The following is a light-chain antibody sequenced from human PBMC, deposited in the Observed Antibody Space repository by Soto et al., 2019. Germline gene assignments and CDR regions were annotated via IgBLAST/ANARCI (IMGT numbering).Light chain of an antibody. CDR2: ATS. CDR1: QSISTY. CDR3: QQSYGTPRT. V-gene: IGKV1-39*01. Sequence: IQMTQYTSSLSASVGYIFTITCRASQSISTYLNWYQQKPGKAPKLLIFATSTLQSGVPSRFSGSGSRTDFTLTISSLQPEDFATYYCQQSYGTPRTFGQGTKVDIK. J-gene: IGKJ1*01.